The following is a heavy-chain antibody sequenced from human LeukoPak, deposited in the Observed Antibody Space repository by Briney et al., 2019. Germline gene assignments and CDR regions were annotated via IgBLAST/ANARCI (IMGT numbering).Heavy chain of an antibody. V-gene: IGHV4-39*01. CDR3: ARRRLATDYFFDY. CDR1: GGSITSGGSY. CDR2: IYYTGSN. D-gene: IGHD3-9*01. J-gene: IGHJ4*02. Sequence: SETLSLTCIVSGGSITSGGSYWGWIRQPPTKGLEWIGTIYYTGSNYYNPSLKGRVTISVDTSKNQFSLKLSSVTAADTAVYYCARRRLATDYFFDYWGQGILATVSS.